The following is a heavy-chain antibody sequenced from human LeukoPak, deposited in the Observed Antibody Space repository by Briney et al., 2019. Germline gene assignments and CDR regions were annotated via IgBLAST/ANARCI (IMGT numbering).Heavy chain of an antibody. CDR1: GYTFTTYW. CDR3: ARHGLGSSWFGFDY. V-gene: IGHV5-51*01. Sequence: GESLKISCKGSGYTFTTYWIGWVRQMPGKGLEWVGIIYPGDSDPRYSPSFQGQVTISADKSISTAYLQWSSLKASDSAMYYCARHGLGSSWFGFDYWGHRTLVTVSS. J-gene: IGHJ4*01. CDR2: IYPGDSDP. D-gene: IGHD6-13*01.